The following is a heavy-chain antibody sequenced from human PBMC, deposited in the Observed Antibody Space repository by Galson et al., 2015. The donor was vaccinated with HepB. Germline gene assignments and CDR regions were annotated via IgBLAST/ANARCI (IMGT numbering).Heavy chain of an antibody. Sequence: SVKVSCKASGGTFSNYGVSWVRQAPGQGLEWMGGIVPIFGITNYAQNFQGGLTITVDKSTGTAYMELSSLRSEDTAVYYFVRDYYDSSGPYWYFDLWGRGTLVTVSS. CDR3: VRDYYDSSGPYWYFDL. V-gene: IGHV1-69*10. CDR1: GGTFSNYG. J-gene: IGHJ2*01. CDR2: IVPIFGIT. D-gene: IGHD3-22*01.